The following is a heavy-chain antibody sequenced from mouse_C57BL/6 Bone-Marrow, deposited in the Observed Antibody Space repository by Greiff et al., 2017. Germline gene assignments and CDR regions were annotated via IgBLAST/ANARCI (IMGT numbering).Heavy chain of an antibody. CDR2: ISDGGSYT. CDR1: GFTFSSYA. CDR3: ARGTTVVARDFDV. Sequence: EVKLEESGGGLVKPGGSLKLSCAASGFTFSSYAMSWVRQTPEKRLEWVATISDGGSYTYYPDNVKGRFTISRDNAKNNLYLQMSHLKSEDTAMYYCARGTTVVARDFDVWGTGTTVTVSS. V-gene: IGHV5-4*03. D-gene: IGHD1-1*01. J-gene: IGHJ1*03.